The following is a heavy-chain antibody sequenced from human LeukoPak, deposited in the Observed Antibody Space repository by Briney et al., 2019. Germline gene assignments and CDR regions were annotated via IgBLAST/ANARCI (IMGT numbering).Heavy chain of an antibody. CDR2: IIPIFGTA. CDR1: GGTFSSYT. Sequence: ASVKVSCKASGGTFSSYTISWVRQAPGQGLEWMGGIIPIFGTASYAQKFQGGVTITADESTSTAYMELSSPRSEDTAVYYCARDPYDTPFKDNGTTGGDYWGQGTLVTVSS. CDR3: ARDPYDTPFKDNGTTGGDY. D-gene: IGHD3-9*01. V-gene: IGHV1-69*13. J-gene: IGHJ4*02.